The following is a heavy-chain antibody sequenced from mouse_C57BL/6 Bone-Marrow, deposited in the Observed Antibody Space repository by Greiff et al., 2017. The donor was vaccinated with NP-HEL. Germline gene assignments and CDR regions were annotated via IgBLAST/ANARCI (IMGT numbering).Heavy chain of an antibody. J-gene: IGHJ3*01. Sequence: QVQLQQSGAELARPGASVKLSCKASGYTFTSYGISWVKQRTGQGLEWIGEIYPRSGNTYYNEKFKGKATLTADKSSSTAYMELRSLTSEDSAVYFCAREGGSSYLVAYWGQGTLVTVSA. CDR3: AREGGSSYLVAY. CDR2: IYPRSGNT. D-gene: IGHD1-1*01. V-gene: IGHV1-81*01. CDR1: GYTFTSYG.